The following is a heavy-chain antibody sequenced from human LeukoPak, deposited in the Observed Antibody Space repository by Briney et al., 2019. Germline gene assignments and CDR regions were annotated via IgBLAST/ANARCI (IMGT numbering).Heavy chain of an antibody. V-gene: IGHV4-59*01. D-gene: IGHD3-3*01. J-gene: IGHJ4*02. CDR2: NYYSGST. CDR1: GGSISSYY. Sequence: PSEPLSLTCTVCGGSISSYYWTWVPQPPGKGLEWIGYNYYSGSTNYNPSLKSRVTMSVDMSKNQFSLKLSSVTAADTAVYYWARVYRVDFWSGWSTHSDYWGQGTLVTVSS. CDR3: ARVYRVDFWSGWSTHSDY.